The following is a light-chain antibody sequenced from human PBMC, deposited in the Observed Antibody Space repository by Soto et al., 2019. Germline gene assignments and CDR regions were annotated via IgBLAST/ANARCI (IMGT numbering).Light chain of an antibody. CDR2: AAS. V-gene: IGKV1-27*01. Sequence: DIQMTQSPSSLSASVGDRVTITCRASQDIINSLAWYQQKPGRAPNLLVYAASTLQSGVSSRFSGSGSGTDFTLTISNLQPEDVATYYFQKYNSAPFTFGPGTKLEIK. CDR3: QKYNSAPFT. J-gene: IGKJ2*01. CDR1: QDIINS.